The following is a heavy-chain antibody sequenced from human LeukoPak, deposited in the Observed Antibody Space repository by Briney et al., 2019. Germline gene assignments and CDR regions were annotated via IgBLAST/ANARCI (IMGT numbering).Heavy chain of an antibody. CDR3: ARGIAAAGSEH. V-gene: IGHV4-61*01. D-gene: IGHD6-13*01. CDR1: GGSVSSGSYY. CDR2: IYYSGDI. Sequence: SETLSLTGTVSGGSVSSGSYYWSWIRQPPGKGLEWIGSIYYSGDIKYNPSLKSRVTISVDTSKNQFSLKLSSVTAADTAVYYCARGIAAAGSEHWGQGTLVTVSS. J-gene: IGHJ4*02.